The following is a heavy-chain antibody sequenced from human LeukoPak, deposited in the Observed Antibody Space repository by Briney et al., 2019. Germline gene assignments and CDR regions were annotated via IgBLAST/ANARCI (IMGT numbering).Heavy chain of an antibody. CDR2: IWYDGSNK. D-gene: IGHD3-22*01. Sequence: QPGRSLRLSCAASGFTFSSYGMHWVRQAPGKGLEWVAVIWYDGSNKYYADSVKGRFTISRDNSKNTLYLQMNSLRAEDMAVYYCAKDTYYYDSSGYSDYWGQGTLVTVSS. CDR1: GFTFSSYG. J-gene: IGHJ4*02. CDR3: AKDTYYYDSSGYSDY. V-gene: IGHV3-33*06.